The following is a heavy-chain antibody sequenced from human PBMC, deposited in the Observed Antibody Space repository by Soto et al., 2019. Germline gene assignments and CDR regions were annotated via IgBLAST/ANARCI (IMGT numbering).Heavy chain of an antibody. D-gene: IGHD3-22*01. J-gene: IGHJ4*02. CDR2: IIPIFGTA. CDR1: GGTFSSYA. V-gene: IGHV1-69*01. CDR3: ARDTTYYYDSSGYYYGY. Sequence: QVQLVQSGAEVKKPGSSVNVSCKASGGTFSSYAISWVRQAPGQGLEWMGGIIPIFGTANYAQKFQGRVTITADESTSTAYMELSSLRSEDTAVYYCARDTTYYYDSSGYYYGYWGQGTLVTVSS.